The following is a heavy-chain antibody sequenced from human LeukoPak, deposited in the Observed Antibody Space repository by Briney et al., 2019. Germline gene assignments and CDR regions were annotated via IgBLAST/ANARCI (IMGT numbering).Heavy chain of an antibody. CDR2: INTNTGNP. V-gene: IGHV7-4-1*02. D-gene: IGHD6-13*01. J-gene: IGHJ4*02. Sequence: ASVKVSCKASGYTFTTYAMNWVRQAPGQGLEWMGWINTNTGNPTYAQSFTGRFVFSLDTSVSTAYLEISSLKAEDTAVYYCGRNGIAAAGDVNYWEKGTLVTVSS. CDR3: GRNGIAAAGDVNY. CDR1: GYTFTTYA.